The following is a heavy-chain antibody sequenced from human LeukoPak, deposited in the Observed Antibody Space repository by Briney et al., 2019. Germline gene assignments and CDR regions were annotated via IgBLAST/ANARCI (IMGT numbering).Heavy chain of an antibody. D-gene: IGHD6-19*01. CDR3: ARYSSGWSPDYYYYYGMDV. CDR1: GGSISSYY. J-gene: IGHJ6*04. Sequence: SETLSLTCTGSGGSISSYYWSWIRQPPGKGLEWIGYIYYSGSTNYNPSLKSRVTISVDTSKKPFSLKLSSVTAADTAVYYCARYSSGWSPDYYYYYGMDVWGRGTTVTVSS. CDR2: IYYSGST. V-gene: IGHV4-59*01.